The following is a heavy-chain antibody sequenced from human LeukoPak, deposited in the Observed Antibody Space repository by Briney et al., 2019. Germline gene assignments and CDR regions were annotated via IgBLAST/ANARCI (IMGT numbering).Heavy chain of an antibody. J-gene: IGHJ5*02. CDR3: ARRKGVVVTASRFDP. Sequence: GSLRLSCAASGFTFSDYYMSWIRQPPGKGLEWIGEINHSGSTNYNPSLKSRVTISVDTSKNQFSLKLSSVTAADTAVHYCARRKGVVVTASRFDPWGQGTLVTVSS. CDR2: INHSGST. V-gene: IGHV4-34*08. D-gene: IGHD2-21*02. CDR1: GFTFSDYY.